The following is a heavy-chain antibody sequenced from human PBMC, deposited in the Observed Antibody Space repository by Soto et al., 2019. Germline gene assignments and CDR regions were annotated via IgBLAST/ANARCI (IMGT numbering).Heavy chain of an antibody. CDR3: ARDFDCSGGSCYRLGY. Sequence: QVQLVQSGAEVKKPGSSVKVSCKASGGTFSSYAISWVRQAPGQGLEWMGLIIPMLGTANYAQKFQGRVTITADESTSTTYMELSSLRSEDRAVYYYARDFDCSGGSCYRLGYWGQGTLVTVSS. D-gene: IGHD2-15*01. J-gene: IGHJ4*02. CDR1: GGTFSSYA. CDR2: IIPMLGTA. V-gene: IGHV1-69*01.